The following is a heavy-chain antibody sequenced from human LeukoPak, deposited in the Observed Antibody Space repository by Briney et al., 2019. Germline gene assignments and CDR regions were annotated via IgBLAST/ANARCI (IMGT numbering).Heavy chain of an antibody. J-gene: IGHJ4*02. CDR2: IYYSGST. V-gene: IGHV4-39*07. D-gene: IGHD2-2*01. CDR1: GGSISSSSYY. Sequence: PSETLSLTCTVSGGSISSSSYYWGWLRQPPGKGLEWIGSIYYSGSTYYNPSLKSRVTISVDTSKNQFSLKLSSVTAADTAVYYCASLRGSTRFDFWGQGTLVTVSS. CDR3: ASLRGSTRFDF.